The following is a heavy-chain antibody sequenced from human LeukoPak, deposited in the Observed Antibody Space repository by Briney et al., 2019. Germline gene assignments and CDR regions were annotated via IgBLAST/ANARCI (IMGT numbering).Heavy chain of an antibody. CDR3: ARLWFGESSPDY. D-gene: IGHD3-10*01. CDR1: GFTFSSYS. Sequence: GGSLRLSCAASGFTFSSYSMNWVRQAQGKGLEWVSSISCSSSYIYYADSVKGRFTISRDNAKNSLYLQMNSLRAEDTAVYYCARLWFGESSPDYWGQGTLVTVSS. CDR2: ISCSSSYI. V-gene: IGHV3-21*01. J-gene: IGHJ4*02.